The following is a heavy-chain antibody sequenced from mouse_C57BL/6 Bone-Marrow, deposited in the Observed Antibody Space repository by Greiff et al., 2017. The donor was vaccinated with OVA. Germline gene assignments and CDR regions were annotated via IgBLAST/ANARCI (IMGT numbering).Heavy chain of an antibody. J-gene: IGHJ4*01. D-gene: IGHD2-4*01. CDR1: GYAFPSYW. V-gene: IGHV1-69*01. Sequence: VQLQQPGAELVLPGASVKLSCKASGYAFPSYWMHWVKQRPGKGLEWIGEIDPSDSYTNYNQKIKGKSTLTVDKSSSTAYLQLSSLTSEDSAVYYCGLRPYYYATDYWGQGTSVTVSS. CDR3: GLRPYYYATDY. CDR2: IDPSDSYT.